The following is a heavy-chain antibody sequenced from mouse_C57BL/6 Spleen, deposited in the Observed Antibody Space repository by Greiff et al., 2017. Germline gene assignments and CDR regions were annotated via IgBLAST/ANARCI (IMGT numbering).Heavy chain of an antibody. D-gene: IGHD4-1*02. CDR3: ARNSNYCFDY. CDR1: GYTFTSYW. J-gene: IGHJ2*01. Sequence: QVQLQQPGAELVKPGASVKLSCKASGYTFTSYWMHWVKQRPGQGLEWIGMIHPSGGSTNYNEKFKGKAKLTVDKSSSTAYMQLSTLTSADSAVDYWARNSNYCFDYWGQGTTLTVSA. CDR2: IHPSGGST. V-gene: IGHV1-64*01.